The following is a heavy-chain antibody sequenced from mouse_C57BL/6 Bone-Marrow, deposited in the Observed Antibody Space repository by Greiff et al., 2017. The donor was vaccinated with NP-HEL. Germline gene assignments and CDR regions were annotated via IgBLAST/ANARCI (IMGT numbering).Heavy chain of an antibody. J-gene: IGHJ4*01. D-gene: IGHD2-3*01. V-gene: IGHV3-3*01. CDR1: GFSINSDCY. Sequence: EVKLVESGPSLVRPSQTLSLTCTVTGFSINSDCYWIWIRQFPGNKLEYIGYTFYSGITYYNPSLESRTYITRDTSKNQFSLKLSSVTTEDTATYYCARDGIYDGFYYAMDYWGQGTSVTVSS. CDR2: TFYSGIT. CDR3: ARDGIYDGFYYAMDY.